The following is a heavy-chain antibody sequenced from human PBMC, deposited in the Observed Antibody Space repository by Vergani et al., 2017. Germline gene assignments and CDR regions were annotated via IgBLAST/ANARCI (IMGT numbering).Heavy chain of an antibody. CDR1: GESLSGNYW. Sequence: QVQLQESGPGLVKPPGTLSLTCSVSGESLSGNYWWSWVRQPPGKGLEWIGKIFHTGTTSFNPSLKSRATISIDQSKNQFSLKLNSVTAADTAVYYCATIPLWYGTSADFDFWGQGTLVTVSS. D-gene: IGHD2-21*01. J-gene: IGHJ4*02. CDR2: IFHTGTT. CDR3: ATIPLWYGTSADFDF. V-gene: IGHV4-4*03.